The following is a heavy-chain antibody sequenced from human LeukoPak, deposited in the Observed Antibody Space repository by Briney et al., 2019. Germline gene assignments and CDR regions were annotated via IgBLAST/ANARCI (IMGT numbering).Heavy chain of an antibody. CDR1: GYTSTSYG. CDR3: ASSYTRCWEFDY. J-gene: IGHJ4*02. D-gene: IGHD3-16*01. CDR2: ISAYNGNT. V-gene: IGHV1-18*01. Sequence: GASVKVSCKASGYTSTSYGISWVRQAPGQGLEWMGWISAYNGNTNYAQKVHGRVTMTRDTSTSTAYMELRSLRSDDTAVYYCASSYTRCWEFDYWGQGTLVTVSS.